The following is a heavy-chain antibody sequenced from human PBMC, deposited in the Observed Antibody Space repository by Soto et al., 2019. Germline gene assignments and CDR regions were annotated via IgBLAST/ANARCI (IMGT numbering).Heavy chain of an antibody. CDR2: IGTAGDT. Sequence: GGCLRLSCAASGFTFSSYDMHWVRQATGKGLEWVSAIGTAGDTYYPGSVKGRFTISRENAKNSLYLQMNSLRAEDTAVYYCARGEAAAGNNWFDPWGQGTLVTVSS. CDR1: GFTFSSYD. V-gene: IGHV3-13*01. CDR3: ARGEAAAGNNWFDP. J-gene: IGHJ5*02. D-gene: IGHD6-13*01.